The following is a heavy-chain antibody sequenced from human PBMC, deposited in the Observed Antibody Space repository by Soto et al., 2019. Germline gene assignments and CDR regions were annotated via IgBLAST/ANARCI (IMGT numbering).Heavy chain of an antibody. CDR2: IIPIFGTA. CDR1: GGTCSSYA. J-gene: IGHJ5*02. D-gene: IGHD3-10*01. CDR3: DKSTRMGRGVWYWFDP. V-gene: IGHV1-69*01. Sequence: QVQLVQSGAEVKKPGSSVKVSCKASGGTCSSYAISWVRQAPGQGREWMGGIIPIFGTANYAQKFQGRVTVTANESTITAYVELRSLRSEVTGVYYCDKSTRMGRGVWYWFDPWGQGTLVTVSS.